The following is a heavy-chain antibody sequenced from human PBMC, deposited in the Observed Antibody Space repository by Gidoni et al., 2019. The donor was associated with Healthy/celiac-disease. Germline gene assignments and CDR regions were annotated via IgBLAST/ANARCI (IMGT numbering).Heavy chain of an antibody. V-gene: IGHV3-7*04. J-gene: IGHJ6*02. D-gene: IGHD2-15*01. CDR2: IKQDGSEK. CDR1: GFTFSSYW. CDR3: AREGYCSGGSCWRPAGYYGMDV. Sequence: QPGGSLRLSCAASGFTFSSYWMSWVRQAPGKGLEWVANIKQDGSEKYYVDSVKGRFTISRDNAKNSLYLQMNSLRAEDTAVYYCAREGYCSGGSCWRPAGYYGMDVWGQGTTVTVSS.